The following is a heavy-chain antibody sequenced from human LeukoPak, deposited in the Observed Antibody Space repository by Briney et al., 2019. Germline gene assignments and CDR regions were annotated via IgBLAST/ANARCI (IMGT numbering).Heavy chain of an antibody. V-gene: IGHV4-39*01. Sequence: SETLSLTCTVSGGSISTSGYYWAWVRQPPGKGLEWIGSLSYSGNTYYNPPLQSRVTISADTSNNQFSLKLSPVTAADTAVYYCARHAGGRPDDSWGQGALVIVSS. J-gene: IGHJ4*02. CDR2: LSYSGNT. CDR1: GGSISTSGYY. CDR3: ARHAGGRPDDS. D-gene: IGHD3-16*01.